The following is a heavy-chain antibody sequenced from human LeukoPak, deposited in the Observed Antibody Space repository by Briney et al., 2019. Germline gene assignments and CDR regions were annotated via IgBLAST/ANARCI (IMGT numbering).Heavy chain of an antibody. CDR3: ARSTGKDTRAFDI. Sequence: PSETLSLTCAVSGGSISSYYWSWIRQPPGKGLEWIGYIYYSGSTNYNPSLKSRVTISVDTSKNQFSLKLSSVTTADTAVYYCARSTGKDTRAFDIWGQGTMVTVSS. CDR1: GGSISSYY. V-gene: IGHV4-59*01. D-gene: IGHD2-15*01. J-gene: IGHJ3*02. CDR2: IYYSGST.